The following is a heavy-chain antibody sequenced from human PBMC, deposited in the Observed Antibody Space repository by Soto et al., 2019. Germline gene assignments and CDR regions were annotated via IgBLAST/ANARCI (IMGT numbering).Heavy chain of an antibody. CDR1: GYAFTSYG. V-gene: IGHV1-18*04. CDR2: INTYNSDT. Sequence: QVHLVQSGAEVKKPGASVKVSCKASGYAFTSYGMSWVRQAPGQGLEWMGWINTYNSDTNSAPRLQGRITMTTDTSTSTAYMELRSLTSDDTAVYYCVRDERDSCRLRNCFYIDYWGQGTLVSVSS. D-gene: IGHD1-1*01. J-gene: IGHJ4*02. CDR3: VRDERDSCRLRNCFYIDY.